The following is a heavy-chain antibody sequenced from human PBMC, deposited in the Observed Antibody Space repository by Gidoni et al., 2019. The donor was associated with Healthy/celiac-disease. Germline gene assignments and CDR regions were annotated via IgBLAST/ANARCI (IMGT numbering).Heavy chain of an antibody. Sequence: EVQLVESGGGLIQPGGSLSLSCAASGFTVSSNYMSWVRQAPGKGLEWVSVIYSGGSTYYADSVKGRFTISRDNSKNTLYLQMNSLRAEDTAVYYCARDRVGAFDAFDIWGQGTMVTVSS. CDR2: IYSGGST. D-gene: IGHD1-26*01. CDR1: GFTVSSNY. J-gene: IGHJ3*02. V-gene: IGHV3-53*01. CDR3: ARDRVGAFDAFDI.